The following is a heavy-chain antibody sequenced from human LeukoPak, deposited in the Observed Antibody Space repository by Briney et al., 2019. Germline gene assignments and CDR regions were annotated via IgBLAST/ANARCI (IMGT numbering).Heavy chain of an antibody. D-gene: IGHD3-22*01. J-gene: IGHJ4*02. CDR1: GGSISSYY. CDR2: IYYSGST. V-gene: IGHV4-59*01. CDR3: ARATYYYDSSGQVYFDY. Sequence: SETLSLTCTVSGGSISSYYWSWIRQPPGKGLEWIGYIYYSGSTNYNPSLKSRVTISVDTSKNQFSLKLSSVTAADTAVYYCARATYYYDSSGQVYFDYWGQGTLVTVSS.